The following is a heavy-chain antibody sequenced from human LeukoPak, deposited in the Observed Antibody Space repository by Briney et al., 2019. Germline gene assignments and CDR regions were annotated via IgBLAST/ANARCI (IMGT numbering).Heavy chain of an antibody. Sequence: GGSLRLSCAASGFTFSSFGMHWVRQAPGKGLEWVAFLRHDGINKYYADSVKGRFTISRDNSKSTLYLQVNSLRAEDTAVYYCAKVATIFGVDNFDYWGQGTLVTVPS. CDR2: LRHDGINK. CDR1: GFTFSSFG. D-gene: IGHD3-3*01. J-gene: IGHJ4*02. CDR3: AKVATIFGVDNFDY. V-gene: IGHV3-30*02.